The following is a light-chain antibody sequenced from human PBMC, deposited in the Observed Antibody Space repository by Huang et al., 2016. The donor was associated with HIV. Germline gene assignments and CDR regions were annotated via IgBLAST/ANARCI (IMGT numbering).Light chain of an antibody. Sequence: DIQLTQSPSAMAASVGDRVIITCRATQDIYNWLDFVQQQPGKAPKRLIYGASSLQTGVPSRFSGSGSGTEFTLTINDLQPEDSATYCCLQHKNFHAPTFGQGTKVEIK. CDR2: GAS. CDR1: QDIYNW. J-gene: IGKJ1*01. V-gene: IGKV1-17*03. CDR3: LQHKNFHAPT.